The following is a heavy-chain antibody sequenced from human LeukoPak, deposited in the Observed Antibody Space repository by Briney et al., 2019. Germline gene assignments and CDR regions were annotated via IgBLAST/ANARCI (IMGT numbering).Heavy chain of an antibody. CDR1: GGSFSGYY. Sequence: SETLSLTCAVYGGSFSGYYWSWIRQPPGRELEGIGEINHSGSTNYNPSLNSRVTISVDTSKNHFSLKLGSVSAADTAVYYCARGGGLRVREEFDYWGQGTLVTVSS. J-gene: IGHJ4*02. V-gene: IGHV4-34*01. D-gene: IGHD3-10*01. CDR3: ARGGGLRVREEFDY. CDR2: INHSGST.